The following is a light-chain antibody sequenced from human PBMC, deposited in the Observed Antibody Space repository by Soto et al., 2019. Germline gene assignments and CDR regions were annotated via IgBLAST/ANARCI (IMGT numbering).Light chain of an antibody. J-gene: IGLJ2*01. CDR1: SSNSGSNP. V-gene: IGLV1-44*01. CDR3: AAWDDRLKRV. CDR2: SNN. Sequence: QSVLTPPPSASGTPGQRVTIACSGSSSNSGSNPVHWYQQLPGTAPKRLIYSNNQRPSGVPDRFSGSKSGTSASLAISGLQSEDEADYYCAAWDDRLKRVFGGGTKVTVL.